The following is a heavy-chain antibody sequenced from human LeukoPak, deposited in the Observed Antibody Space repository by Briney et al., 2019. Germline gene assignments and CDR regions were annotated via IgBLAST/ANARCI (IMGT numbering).Heavy chain of an antibody. Sequence: PSETLSLTCTASGGSISSYYWSWIRQPPGKGLEWIGYIYYSGSTNYNPSLKSRVTISVDTSKNQFSLKLSSVTAADTAVYYCARANVGDYVTDYWGQGTLVTVSS. CDR3: ARANVGDYVTDY. CDR1: GGSISSYY. V-gene: IGHV4-59*01. CDR2: IYYSGST. D-gene: IGHD4-17*01. J-gene: IGHJ4*02.